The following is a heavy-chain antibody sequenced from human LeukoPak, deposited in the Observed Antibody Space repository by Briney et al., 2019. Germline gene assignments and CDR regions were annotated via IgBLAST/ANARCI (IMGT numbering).Heavy chain of an antibody. D-gene: IGHD2-21*01. Sequence: PGGSLRLSCEVSGYSSNTYAMSWVRQAPGKGLEWVSTISGSGDSTYYADSVKGRFVSSRDNSKDTVYLQMGSLRAEDTAVYYCARGVVSSVLNYYYYGMDVWGQGTTVTVSS. CDR2: ISGSGDST. CDR1: GYSSNTYA. V-gene: IGHV3-23*01. J-gene: IGHJ6*02. CDR3: ARGVVSSVLNYYYYGMDV.